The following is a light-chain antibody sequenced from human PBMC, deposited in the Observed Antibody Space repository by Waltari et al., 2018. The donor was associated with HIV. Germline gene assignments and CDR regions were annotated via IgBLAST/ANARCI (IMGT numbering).Light chain of an antibody. CDR3: QSYDNSLSGLV. V-gene: IGLV1-40*01. CDR2: RNN. J-gene: IGLJ3*02. CDR1: SSNIGAGYD. Sequence: QSVLTQPPSVSGAPGQRVSIPCPGTSSNIGAGYDVPWYQQLPGTAPKLPIYRNNNRPSGVPDRFSGSKSGTSASLAITGLQPEDEADYYCQSYDNSLSGLVFGGGTKLTVL.